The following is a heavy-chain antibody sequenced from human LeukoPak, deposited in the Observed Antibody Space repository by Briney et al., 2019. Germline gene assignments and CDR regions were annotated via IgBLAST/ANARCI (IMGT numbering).Heavy chain of an antibody. CDR2: INHSGST. Sequence: SSETLSLTCAVYGVSFSGYCWNWIRQPPAKGLEWMGEINHSGSTNYNPSLKSRVTISVDTSKNQFSLKLSSVTAADTAVYYCARGLRGVGYYYYYMDVWGKGTTVTVSS. D-gene: IGHD1-26*01. CDR3: ARGLRGVGYYYYYMDV. V-gene: IGHV4-34*01. J-gene: IGHJ6*03. CDR1: GVSFSGYC.